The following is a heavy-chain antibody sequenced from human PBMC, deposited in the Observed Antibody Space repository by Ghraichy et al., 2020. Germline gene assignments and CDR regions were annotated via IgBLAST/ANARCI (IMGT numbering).Heavy chain of an antibody. Sequence: SETLSLTCTVSGGSISSYYWSWIRQPPGKGLEWIGYIYYSGSTNYNPSLKSRVTISVDTSKNQFSLKLSSVTAADTAVYYCASSGSYEGAPYNWFDPWGQGTLVTVSS. CDR2: IYYSGST. V-gene: IGHV4-59*01. D-gene: IGHD3-10*01. CDR1: GGSISSYY. J-gene: IGHJ5*02. CDR3: ASSGSYEGAPYNWFDP.